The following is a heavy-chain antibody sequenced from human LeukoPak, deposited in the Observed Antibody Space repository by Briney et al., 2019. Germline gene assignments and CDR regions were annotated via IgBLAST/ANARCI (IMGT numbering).Heavy chain of an antibody. D-gene: IGHD3-10*01. V-gene: IGHV4-34*01. CDR2: INHSGST. J-gene: IGHJ6*03. CDR1: GGSFSGYY. Sequence: SETLSLTCAVYGGSFSGYYWSWIRQAPGKGLEWIGEINHSGSTNYNPSLKSRVTISVDTSKNQFSLKVSSVTAADTAVYYCARGGGYYYMDVWGKGTTVTVSS. CDR3: ARGGGYYYMDV.